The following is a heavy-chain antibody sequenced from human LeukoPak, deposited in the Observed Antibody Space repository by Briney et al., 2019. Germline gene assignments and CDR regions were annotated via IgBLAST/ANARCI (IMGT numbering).Heavy chain of an antibody. Sequence: ASVKVSCKVSGYTLTELSIHWVRQAPGKGLEWMGGFDPEDGETIYAQKFQGRVTITADKSTSTAYMELSSLRSEDTAVYYCARGGMTRNYYMDVWGKGTTVTISS. J-gene: IGHJ6*03. CDR2: FDPEDGET. V-gene: IGHV1-24*01. CDR3: ARGGMTRNYYMDV. CDR1: GYTLTELS.